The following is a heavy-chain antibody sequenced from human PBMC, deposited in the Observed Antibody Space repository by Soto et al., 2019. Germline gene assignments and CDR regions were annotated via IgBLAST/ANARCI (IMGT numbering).Heavy chain of an antibody. J-gene: IGHJ4*02. V-gene: IGHV1-18*04. CDR2: ISAYNGNT. CDR3: ARRGGNWNSADFDY. Sequence: QVPLVQSGAEVKKPGASVKVSCKASGYTFTSYGINWVRQAPGQGRECMGWISAYNGNTYYTQKLQGRVTMTTDTSTSTASMELRRLQSDDTAVYYCARRGGNWNSADFDYWGQGTLVTVSS. CDR1: GYTFTSYG. D-gene: IGHD1-7*01.